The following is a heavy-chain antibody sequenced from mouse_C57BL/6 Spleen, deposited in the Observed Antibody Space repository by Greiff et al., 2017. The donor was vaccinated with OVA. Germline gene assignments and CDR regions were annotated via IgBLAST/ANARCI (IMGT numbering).Heavy chain of an antibody. J-gene: IGHJ4*01. CDR2: FYPGSGSI. Sequence: VQLQQSGAELVKPGASVKLSCKASGYTFTEYTIHWVKQRSGQGLEWIGWFYPGSGSIKYNEKFKDKATLTADKSSSTVYMELSRLTSEDSAVYVGARHEGVSAGYPGFYAMDYWGQGTSVTVSS. CDR1: GYTFTEYT. CDR3: ARHEGVSAGYPGFYAMDY. D-gene: IGHD3-2*02. V-gene: IGHV1-62-2*01.